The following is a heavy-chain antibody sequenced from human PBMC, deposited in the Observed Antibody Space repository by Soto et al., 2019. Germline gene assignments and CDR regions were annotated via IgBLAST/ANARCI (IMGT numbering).Heavy chain of an antibody. CDR2: INKDGRST. CDR3: AKGSASARPYYFDY. J-gene: IGHJ4*02. CDR1: GFNFGNYA. D-gene: IGHD2-15*01. Sequence: GGSLRLSCVVTGFNFGNYAMNWVRQAPGKGLEWVSYINKDGRSTYYADSVKGRFTISRDNSKNTLYLQMNSLRAEDTAVYYCAKGSASARPYYFDYWGQGALVTVSS. V-gene: IGHV3-23*01.